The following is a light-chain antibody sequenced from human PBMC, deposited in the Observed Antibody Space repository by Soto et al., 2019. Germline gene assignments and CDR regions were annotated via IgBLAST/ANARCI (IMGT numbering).Light chain of an antibody. CDR2: GES. Sequence: EVLLTQSPGTLSLSPGERATLSCRASQSVSSTYLAWYQQRPGQAPRLLIYGESSRATGIPDRFSGSGSGTDVSLTIRRLGTEHLASYYFQPYGRFPAFGQRTKLEIK. V-gene: IGKV3-20*01. CDR1: QSVSSTY. J-gene: IGKJ2*01. CDR3: QPYGRFPA.